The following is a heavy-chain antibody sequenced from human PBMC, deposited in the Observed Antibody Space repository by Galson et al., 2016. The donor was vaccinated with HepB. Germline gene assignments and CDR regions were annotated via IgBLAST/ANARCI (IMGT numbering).Heavy chain of an antibody. V-gene: IGHV3-21*01. J-gene: IGHJ4*02. Sequence: SLRLSCAASTFTFSDYSMNWVRQAPGKGLEWVSFISGRSSYIYYADSVEGRFTVSRDNAKNSLYLQMNSLRAEDTAVYYCARVSPVDYYCYIDHWGQGTPVTVSS. CDR1: TFTFSDYS. D-gene: IGHD1-26*01. CDR2: ISGRSSYI. CDR3: ARVSPVDYYCYIDH.